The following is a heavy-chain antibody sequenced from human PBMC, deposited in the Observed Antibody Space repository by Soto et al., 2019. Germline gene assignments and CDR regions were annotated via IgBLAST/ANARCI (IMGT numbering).Heavy chain of an antibody. CDR1: GFSLSKERMS. D-gene: IGHD2-15*01. V-gene: IGHV2-26*01. J-gene: IGHJ6*02. CDR3: ARVSIVSYAVDV. CDR2: IFSNDEK. Sequence: SGPTRLNPTETLTLTCTVSGFSLSKERMSVSWIRQPPGKALEWLAHIFSNDEKLYNTSLKSRLTISKDTSKGQVVLTMSNMDPVDTATYYCARVSIVSYAVDVWGQGTTVTVSS.